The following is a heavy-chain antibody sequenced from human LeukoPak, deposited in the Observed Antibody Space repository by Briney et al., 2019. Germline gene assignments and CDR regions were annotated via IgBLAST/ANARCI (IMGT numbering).Heavy chain of an antibody. D-gene: IGHD5-24*01. J-gene: IGHJ4*02. V-gene: IGHV4-59*01. CDR3: ATGRDPYKTGH. CDR1: GGSFSPAH. CDR2: ICDNGNT. Sequence: PSETLSRTCTFSGGSFSPAHWSWIWQPPGKGLEWIGVICDNGNTDYNPSLKSRVTISVNTSKSQFSLKLSSLAAADTAVYYCATGRDPYKTGHWGQGTLVTVSS.